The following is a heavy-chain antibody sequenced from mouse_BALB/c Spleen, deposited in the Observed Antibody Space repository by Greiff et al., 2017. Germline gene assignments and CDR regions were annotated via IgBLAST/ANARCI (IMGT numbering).Heavy chain of an antibody. V-gene: IGHV5-4*02. J-gene: IGHJ3*01. CDR3: ARDAYYGNYIAY. Sequence: EVQGVESGGGLVKPGGSLKLSCAASGFTFSDYYMYWVRQTPEKRLEWVATISDGGSYTYYPDSVKGRFTISRDNAKNNLYLQMSSLKSEDTAMYYCARDAYYGNYIAYWGQGTLVTVSA. CDR1: GFTFSDYY. D-gene: IGHD2-10*01. CDR2: ISDGGSYT.